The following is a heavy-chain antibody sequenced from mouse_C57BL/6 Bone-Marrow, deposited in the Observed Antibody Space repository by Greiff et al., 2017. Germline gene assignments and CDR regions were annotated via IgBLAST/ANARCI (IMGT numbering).Heavy chain of an antibody. D-gene: IGHD1-1*01. CDR1: GYTFTSYG. V-gene: IGHV1-81*01. Sequence: QVQLQQSGAELARPGASVKLSCKASGYTFTSYGISWVKQRTGQGLEWIGEIYPRSGNTYYNEKFKGKATLTADKSSSTAYMEIRSLTSEDSAVYFCARPYYYGSSQSFYAMDYWGQGTSVTVSS. CDR2: IYPRSGNT. CDR3: ARPYYYGSSQSFYAMDY. J-gene: IGHJ4*01.